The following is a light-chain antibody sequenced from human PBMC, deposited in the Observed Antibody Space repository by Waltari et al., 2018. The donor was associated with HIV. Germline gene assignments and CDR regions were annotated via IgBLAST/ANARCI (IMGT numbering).Light chain of an antibody. Sequence: QSALTQPPSASGAPGQSVSISCTGTVNNVGSYNYISWYQHSPGKPPRLIIYEVNKRPSGVPHRFSGSKSGNTASLTVFGLQPEDEAEYFCASFDGYADVGIFGGGTRLTVL. CDR1: VNNVGSYNY. J-gene: IGLJ2*01. CDR2: EVN. CDR3: ASFDGYADVGI. V-gene: IGLV2-8*01.